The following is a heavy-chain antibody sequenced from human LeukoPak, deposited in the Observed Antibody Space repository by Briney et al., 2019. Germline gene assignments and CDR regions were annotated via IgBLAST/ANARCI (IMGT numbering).Heavy chain of an antibody. V-gene: IGHV4-59*08. J-gene: IGHJ5*02. Sequence: SETLSLTCTVSGGSISSHYWSWIRQPPGKGLEWIGYVSDSGNTVYNPSLKSRVTILRDTSKTKFSLRLSSVTAADTAVYYCARHATGSYSVPWLDPWGQGTLVTVSS. D-gene: IGHD3-10*01. CDR1: GGSISSHY. CDR3: ARHATGSYSVPWLDP. CDR2: VSDSGNT.